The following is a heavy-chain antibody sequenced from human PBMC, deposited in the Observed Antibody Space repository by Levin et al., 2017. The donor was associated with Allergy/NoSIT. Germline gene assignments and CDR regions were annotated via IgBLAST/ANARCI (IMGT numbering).Heavy chain of an antibody. D-gene: IGHD5-12*01. V-gene: IGHV3-7*04. J-gene: IGHJ4*02. Sequence: GESLKISCAASGFTYSSYWMTWVRQAPGKGLEWVANIKRDGSEKYYVDSVKGRFTISRDNAKNSLYLQMNSLRAEDTAVYYCARDQGNNGYDLLDYWGQGTLVTVSS. CDR3: ARDQGNNGYDLLDY. CDR1: GFTYSSYW. CDR2: IKRDGSEK.